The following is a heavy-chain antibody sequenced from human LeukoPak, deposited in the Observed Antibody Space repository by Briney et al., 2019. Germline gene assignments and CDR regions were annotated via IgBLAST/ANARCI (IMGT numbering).Heavy chain of an antibody. J-gene: IGHJ5*02. V-gene: IGHV1-2*06. CDR1: GYTFTKYY. CDR2: INPSSGGT. Sequence: ASVKVSCKASGYTFTKYYMFWVRQAPGQGLEWMGRINPSSGGTDYAQKFQGRVTMTRDTSISTAYMELSRLRSDDTAMYYCGRGYCSGGSCYSVENWFDPWGQGTLVTVSS. CDR3: GRGYCSGGSCYSVENWFDP. D-gene: IGHD2-15*01.